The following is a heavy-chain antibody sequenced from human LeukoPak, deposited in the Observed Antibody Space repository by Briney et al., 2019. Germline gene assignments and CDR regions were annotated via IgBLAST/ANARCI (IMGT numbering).Heavy chain of an antibody. CDR3: ARRRYSYGYGVTGFDP. D-gene: IGHD5-18*01. CDR2: IYHGGST. V-gene: IGHV4-4*02. J-gene: IGHJ5*02. Sequence: PSETLSLTCAVSGGSISSSDWWSWVRQPPGKGLEWIGEIYHGGSTNYNPSLKSRVTISVDTSKNQFSLKLSSVTAADTAVYYCARRRYSYGYGVTGFDPWGQGTLVTVSS. CDR1: GGSISSSDW.